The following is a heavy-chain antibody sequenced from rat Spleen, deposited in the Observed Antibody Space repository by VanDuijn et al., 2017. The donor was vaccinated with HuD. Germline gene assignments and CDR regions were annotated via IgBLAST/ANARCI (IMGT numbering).Heavy chain of an antibody. J-gene: IGHJ1*01. V-gene: IGHV2-72*01. CDR3: ARDLPRYYWYFDF. Sequence: QVQLKESGPGLMQPSETLSLTCTVSGFSLNRNGVGWVRQPLGKGLVWMGTIWAGGTTNYNSAIKSRLSISRDTSKCQVFLKMNSLQTEDTATYYCARDLPRYYWYFDFWGPGTRVTVSS. CDR2: IWAGGTT. CDR1: GFSLNRNG. D-gene: IGHD1-2*01.